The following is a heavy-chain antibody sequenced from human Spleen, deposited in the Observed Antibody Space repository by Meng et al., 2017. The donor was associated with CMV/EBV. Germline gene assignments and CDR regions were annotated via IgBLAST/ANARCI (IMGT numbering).Heavy chain of an antibody. J-gene: IGHJ5*02. Sequence: GESLKISCAASGFTFSSYAMSWVRQAPGKGLEWVSGISSSGGSTYYADSVKGRFTISRDNFKNTLYLQMNSLRAEDTAVYYCAKFPSYDFWSGYNDFRFDPWGQGTLVTVSS. D-gene: IGHD3-3*01. CDR1: GFTFSSYA. CDR3: AKFPSYDFWSGYNDFRFDP. CDR2: ISSSGGST. V-gene: IGHV3-23*01.